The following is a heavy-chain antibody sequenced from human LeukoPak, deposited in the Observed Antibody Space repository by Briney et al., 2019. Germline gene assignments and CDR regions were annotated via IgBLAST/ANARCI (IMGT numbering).Heavy chain of an antibody. CDR2: IRYDGSNK. D-gene: IGHD3-10*01. J-gene: IGHJ5*02. Sequence: PGGSLRLSCAASGFTFSSYGMHWVRQAPGKGLEWVAFIRYDGSNKYYADSVKGRFTISRDNSKNTLYLQMNSLRSEDTAVYYCARGTVGVLWFGELLAVSQFWFDPWGQGTLVTVSS. CDR3: ARGTVGVLWFGELLAVSQFWFDP. V-gene: IGHV3-30*02. CDR1: GFTFSSYG.